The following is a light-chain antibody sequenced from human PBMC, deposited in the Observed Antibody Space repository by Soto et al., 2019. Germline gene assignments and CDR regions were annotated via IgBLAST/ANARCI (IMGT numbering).Light chain of an antibody. V-gene: IGKV1-16*01. J-gene: IGKJ1*01. CDR3: QNYNSYSEA. CDR1: ASISNY. Sequence: DIRMTQSPSSLSASVGDRVTITCRASASISNYLNWYQQTPGKAPHLLIXAXSXLQSGLPSRFSGSGSGTEFTLTISSLQPDDFATYYCQNYNSYSEALGPGTKVDIK. CDR2: AXS.